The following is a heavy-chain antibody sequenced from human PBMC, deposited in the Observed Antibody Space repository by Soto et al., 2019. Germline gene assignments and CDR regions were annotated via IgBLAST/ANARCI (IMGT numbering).Heavy chain of an antibody. CDR1: GASIRSDNR. V-gene: IGHV4-4*02. CDR3: AKKVPAALRLYYFFGPDV. J-gene: IGHJ6*02. Sequence: QVQLQESGPGLVKPSGTLSLTCAVSGASIRSDNRWTWVRQPPAEGLEWIGEISQSGTTKYNPSLASRVTISVDKSKNQFSLRLTSMTAADTAVYYCAKKVPAALRLYYFFGPDVWGQGTTVTVSS. CDR2: ISQSGTT. D-gene: IGHD2-15*01.